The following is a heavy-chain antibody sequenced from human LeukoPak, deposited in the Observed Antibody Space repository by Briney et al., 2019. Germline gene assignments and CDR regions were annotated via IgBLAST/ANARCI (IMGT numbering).Heavy chain of an antibody. Sequence: SQTLSLTCAVSGGSISSGGYSWSWIRQPPGTGLEWIGYIYHSGSAYYNPSLKSRVTISVDRSKNQFSLKLSSVTAADTAVYYCARTNGRAFDIWGQGTMVTVSS. V-gene: IGHV4-30-2*01. J-gene: IGHJ3*02. CDR3: ARTNGRAFDI. CDR2: IYHSGSA. CDR1: GGSISSGGYS. D-gene: IGHD1-26*01.